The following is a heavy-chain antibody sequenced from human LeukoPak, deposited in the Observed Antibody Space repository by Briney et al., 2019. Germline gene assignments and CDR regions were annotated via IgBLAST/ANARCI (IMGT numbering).Heavy chain of an antibody. D-gene: IGHD3-10*01. Sequence: SQTLSLTCTVSGGSISSGGYYWSWIRQPPGKGLEWIGYIYHSGSTYYNPSLKSRVTISVDTSKNQFSLKLSSVTAADTAVYYCARGVRLWFGELLYNFDYWGQGTLVTVSS. CDR3: ARGVRLWFGELLYNFDY. CDR1: GGSISSGGYY. CDR2: IYHSGST. V-gene: IGHV4-30-2*01. J-gene: IGHJ4*02.